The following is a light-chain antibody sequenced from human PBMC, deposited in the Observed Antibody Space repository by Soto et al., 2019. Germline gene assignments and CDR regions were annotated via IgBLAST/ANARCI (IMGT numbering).Light chain of an antibody. CDR1: SSDVGGYNY. CDR3: SSYTSSSTKV. V-gene: IGLV2-14*01. Sequence: SVLTQPASVSGSPGQSITISCTGTSSDVGGYNYVSWYQQHPGKAPKLMIYDVSNRPSGVSNRFSGSNSGNTASLTISGLQAEDEADYYCSSYTSSSTKVFGTGTKVTVL. CDR2: DVS. J-gene: IGLJ1*01.